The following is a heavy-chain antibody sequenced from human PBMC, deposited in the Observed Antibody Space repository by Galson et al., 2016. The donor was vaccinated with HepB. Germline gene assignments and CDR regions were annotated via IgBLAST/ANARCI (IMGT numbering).Heavy chain of an antibody. CDR2: MSGSGSLR. D-gene: IGHD3-10*01. Sequence: SLRLSCATSGFTFNSYEMNWVRQAPGKGLEWVSYMSGSGSLRLYADSVKGRFTISRDYAKNLVYLQMNSLRAEDTAIYYCSRFGESPFYQNWGQGTLVTVSS. J-gene: IGHJ4*02. CDR1: GFTFNSYE. CDR3: SRFGESPFYQN. V-gene: IGHV3-48*03.